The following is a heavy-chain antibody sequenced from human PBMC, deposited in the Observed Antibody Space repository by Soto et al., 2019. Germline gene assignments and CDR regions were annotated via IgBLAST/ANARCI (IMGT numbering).Heavy chain of an antibody. V-gene: IGHV4-59*01. CDR1: GGSISSYY. CDR2: IYYSGST. Sequence: SETLSLTCTVSGGSISSYYWSWIRQPPGKGLEWIGYIYYSGSTNYNPSLKSRVTISVDTSKNQFSLKLSSVTAADTAVYYCARTQNLEAPSSNWIDPWGQGTQVTVSS. J-gene: IGHJ5*02. CDR3: ARTQNLEAPSSNWIDP.